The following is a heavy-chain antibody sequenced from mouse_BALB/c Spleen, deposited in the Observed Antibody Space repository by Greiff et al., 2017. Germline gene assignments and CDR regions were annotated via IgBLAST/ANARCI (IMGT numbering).Heavy chain of an antibody. J-gene: IGHJ4*01. Sequence: VQLQQSGPELVKPGASVKIPCKASGYTFTDYNMDWVKQSHGKSLEWIGDINPNNGGTIYNQKFKGKATLTVDKSSSTAYMELRSLTSEDTAVYYCARGSYYGLYAMDYWGQGTSVTVSS. V-gene: IGHV1-18*01. D-gene: IGHD1-2*01. CDR2: INPNNGGT. CDR1: GYTFTDYN. CDR3: ARGSYYGLYAMDY.